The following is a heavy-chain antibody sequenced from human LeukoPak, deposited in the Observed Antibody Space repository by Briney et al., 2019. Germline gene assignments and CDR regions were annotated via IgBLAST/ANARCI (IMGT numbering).Heavy chain of an antibody. Sequence: PGGSLRLSCAASGFTFSDYYMSWIRQAPGKGLEWVSAISGSGGSTYYADSVKGRFTISRDNSKNTLYLQMNSLRAEDTAVYYCAKGPFVVAAYFDYWGQGTLVTVSS. CDR1: GFTFSDYY. D-gene: IGHD2-15*01. J-gene: IGHJ4*02. CDR2: ISGSGGST. CDR3: AKGPFVVAAYFDY. V-gene: IGHV3-23*01.